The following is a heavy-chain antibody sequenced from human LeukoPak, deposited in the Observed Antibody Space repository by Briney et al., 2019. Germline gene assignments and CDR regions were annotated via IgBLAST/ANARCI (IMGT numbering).Heavy chain of an antibody. CDR2: IYTSGST. CDR3: ARDLSHSGWYQEGY. D-gene: IGHD6-19*01. Sequence: SETLSLTCTVSGGSISSYYWSWIRQPAGKGLEWIGRIYTSGSTNYNPSLKSRVTMSVDTSKDQCSLKLTSVTAADTAVYYCARDLSHSGWYQEGYWGQGTLVTVSS. J-gene: IGHJ4*02. V-gene: IGHV4-4*07. CDR1: GGSISSYY.